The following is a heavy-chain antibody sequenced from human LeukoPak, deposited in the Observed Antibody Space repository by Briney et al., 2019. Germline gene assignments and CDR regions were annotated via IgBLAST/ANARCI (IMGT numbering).Heavy chain of an antibody. D-gene: IGHD5-24*01. CDR3: GCIATVEIYFDY. V-gene: IGHV4-39*01. Sequence: SETLSLTCTVSGGSISSSSFYWGWIRQPPGKGLKWIGNMYYSGSTYYNPSLKSRVTISVDTSKDQFSLKLTSVTAADSAVYYCGCIATVEIYFDYWGQGTLVTVSS. CDR2: MYYSGST. J-gene: IGHJ4*02. CDR1: GGSISSSSFY.